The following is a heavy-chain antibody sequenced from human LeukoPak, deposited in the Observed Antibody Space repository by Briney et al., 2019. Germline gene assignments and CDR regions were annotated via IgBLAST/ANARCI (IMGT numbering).Heavy chain of an antibody. D-gene: IGHD2-8*01. J-gene: IGHJ5*02. CDR3: AKYAITSRLWFDP. Sequence: GGSLRLSCAASGFTFNTHAMSWVRQAPGKGLEWVSTISGGGDIIYYADSVKGRFTISRDNSKNTLNLQMNSLRAEDTAIYYCAKYAITSRLWFDPWGQGTLVTVSS. V-gene: IGHV3-23*01. CDR1: GFTFNTHA. CDR2: ISGGGDII.